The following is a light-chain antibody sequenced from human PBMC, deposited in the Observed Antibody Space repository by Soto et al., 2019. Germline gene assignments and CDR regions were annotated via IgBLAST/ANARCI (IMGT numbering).Light chain of an antibody. J-gene: IGKJ2*01. CDR2: GAS. V-gene: IGKV3-20*01. CDR3: QQYGVSPKT. CDR1: QSFSSNY. Sequence: EIVLTQSPGTLSLSPGESATLSCRASQSFSSNYLAWYQQKTGQAPRLLISGASSRAPGIPDRFSGSASGTGFTLTISRLEPEDFAVYYCQQYGVSPKTFGQGTKLEMK.